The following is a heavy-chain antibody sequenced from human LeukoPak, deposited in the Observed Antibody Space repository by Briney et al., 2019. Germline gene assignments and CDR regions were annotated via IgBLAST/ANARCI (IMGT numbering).Heavy chain of an antibody. V-gene: IGHV4-30-2*01. D-gene: IGHD1-26*01. CDR3: ARGPGGELLLGRIDP. CDR1: GGSISSGGYY. J-gene: IGHJ5*02. Sequence: SQTLSLTCTVSGGSISSGGYYWSWIRQPPGKGLEWIGEINHSGSTNYNPSLKSRVTISVDTSKNQFSLKLSSVTAADTAVYYCARGPGGELLLGRIDPWGQGTLVTVSS. CDR2: INHSGST.